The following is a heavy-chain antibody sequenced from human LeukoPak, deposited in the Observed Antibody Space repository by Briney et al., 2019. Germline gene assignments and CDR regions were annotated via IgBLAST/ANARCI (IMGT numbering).Heavy chain of an antibody. Sequence: GGSLRLSCAASGFTFSDYYMSWIRQAPGKGLEWVSYISSSGSTIYYADSVKGRFTISRDNAKNSLYLRMNSLRAEDTAVYYCVRDDDRPDNGLDYWGQGTLVTVSS. CDR3: VRDDDRPDNGLDY. J-gene: IGHJ4*02. CDR2: ISSSGSTI. D-gene: IGHD3-22*01. V-gene: IGHV3-11*04. CDR1: GFTFSDYY.